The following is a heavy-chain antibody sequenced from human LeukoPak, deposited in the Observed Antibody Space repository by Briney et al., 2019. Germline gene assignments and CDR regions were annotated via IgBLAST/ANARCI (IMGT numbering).Heavy chain of an antibody. V-gene: IGHV1-69*13. CDR1: GFTFTAYW. Sequence: SVKVSCKASGFTFTAYWMHWVRQAPGQGLEWMGGIIPIFGTANYAQKFQGRVTITADESTSTAYMELSSLRSEDTAVYYCALLRVGATTYDAFDIWGQGTMVTVSS. J-gene: IGHJ3*02. CDR3: ALLRVGATTYDAFDI. D-gene: IGHD1-26*01. CDR2: IIPIFGTA.